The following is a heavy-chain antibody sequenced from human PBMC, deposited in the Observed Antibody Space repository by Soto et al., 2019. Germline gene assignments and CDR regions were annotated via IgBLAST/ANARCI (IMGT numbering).Heavy chain of an antibody. CDR3: ARGGGDTAMVGGFDP. CDR2: INHSGST. D-gene: IGHD5-18*01. J-gene: IGHJ5*02. CDR1: GGSFSGYH. Sequence: QVQLQQWGAGLLKPSETLSLTCAVYGGSFSGYHWSWIRQPPGKGLEWIGEINHSGSTNYNPSLKSRVTRSVDTSKNQFSLKLSSVIAADTAVYYCARGGGDTAMVGGFDPWGQGTLVTVSS. V-gene: IGHV4-34*01.